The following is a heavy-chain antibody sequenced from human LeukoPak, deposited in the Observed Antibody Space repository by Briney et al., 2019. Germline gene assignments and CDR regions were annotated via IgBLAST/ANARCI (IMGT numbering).Heavy chain of an antibody. CDR1: GGSISGYY. CDR3: ARVGSNYSYYFDY. V-gene: IGHV4-34*01. CDR2: INHSGST. D-gene: IGHD4-11*01. J-gene: IGHJ4*02. Sequence: SETLSLTCAVYGGSISGYYWSWIRQPPGRGLERIGEINHSGSTNYNPSLKSRVTISVDTSKNQFSLKLSSVTAADTAVYYCARVGSNYSYYFDYWGQGTLVTVSS.